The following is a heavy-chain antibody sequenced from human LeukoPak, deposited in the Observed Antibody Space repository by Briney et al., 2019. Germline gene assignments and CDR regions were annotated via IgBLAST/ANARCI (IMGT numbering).Heavy chain of an antibody. V-gene: IGHV3-30*18. D-gene: IGHD5-18*01. CDR2: ISYDGSNK. Sequence: PGRSLRLSCAASGFTFSSYGMHWVRQAPGKGLEWVAVISYDGSNKYYADSVKGRFTISRDNSKNTLYLQMNSLRAEDTAVYYCAKGAEWIQLWFGDYWGQGTLVTVSS. J-gene: IGHJ4*02. CDR3: AKGAEWIQLWFGDY. CDR1: GFTFSSYG.